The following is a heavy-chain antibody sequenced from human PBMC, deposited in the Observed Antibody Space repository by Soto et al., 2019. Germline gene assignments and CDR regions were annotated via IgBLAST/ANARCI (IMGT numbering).Heavy chain of an antibody. V-gene: IGHV1-69*12. CDR2: LIPIFGTA. CDR3: ARGHEYGGISDAFDI. Sequence: QVKLVQSGVEVKKPGSWLKVSCRASGGTFSISAFTWWGQALGQGPGGMGGLIPIFGTADYTQKFQGRVTITADESTSTAYMELSSLRSEDTAVYYCARGHEYGGISDAFDIWGQGTMVTVSS. CDR1: GGTFSISA. D-gene: IGHD4-17*01. J-gene: IGHJ3*02.